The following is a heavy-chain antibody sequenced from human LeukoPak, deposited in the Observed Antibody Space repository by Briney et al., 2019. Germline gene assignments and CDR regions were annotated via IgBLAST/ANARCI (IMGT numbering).Heavy chain of an antibody. Sequence: GGSLRLSCAASGFIFSTYWMHWVRQAPGNGLVWVSRINTDGGTTAYADSVRGRFTISGDNAKNTLCLQMNSLRAEDTAVYYCARGRGGDFDYWGQGTLVTVSS. V-gene: IGHV3-74*01. CDR3: ARGRGGDFDY. CDR2: INTDGGTT. CDR1: GFIFSTYW. J-gene: IGHJ4*02.